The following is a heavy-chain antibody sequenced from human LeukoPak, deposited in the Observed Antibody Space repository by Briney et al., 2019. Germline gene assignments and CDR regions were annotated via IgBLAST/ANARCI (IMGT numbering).Heavy chain of an antibody. V-gene: IGHV3-30*02. Sequence: GGSLRLFCAASGFSFSTYGMHWVRQAPGKGLEWVAFIRYDGSNKYYADSVKGRFTISRDNSKNTLFLQMNSLRAEDTAVYYCVSLANGYYDRAFDIWGQGTMVTVSS. CDR2: IRYDGSNK. CDR1: GFSFSTYG. CDR3: VSLANGYYDRAFDI. D-gene: IGHD3-9*01. J-gene: IGHJ3*02.